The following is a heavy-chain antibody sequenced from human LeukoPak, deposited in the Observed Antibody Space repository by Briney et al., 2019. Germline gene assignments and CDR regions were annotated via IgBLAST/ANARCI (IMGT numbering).Heavy chain of an antibody. D-gene: IGHD1-26*01. J-gene: IGHJ6*03. CDR2: INHSGST. CDR3: ARQSSGGSPLYYYYYMDV. V-gene: IGHV4-34*01. Sequence: PSETLSLTCAVYGGSFSGYYWSWIRQPPGKGLEWIGEINHSGSTNYNPSLKSRVTISVDTSKNQFSLKLSSVTAADTAVYYCARQSSGGSPLYYYYYMDVWGKGTTVTISS. CDR1: GGSFSGYY.